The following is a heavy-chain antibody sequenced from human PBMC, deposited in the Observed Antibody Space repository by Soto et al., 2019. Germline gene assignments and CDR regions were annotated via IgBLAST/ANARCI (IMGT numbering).Heavy chain of an antibody. CDR2: IYYSGST. CDR3: ARDRTGTTGAYYYGMDV. V-gene: IGHV4-30-4*01. CDR1: GGSISSGDYY. D-gene: IGHD1-7*01. J-gene: IGHJ6*02. Sequence: SETLSLTCTVSGGSISSGDYYWSWIRQPPGKGLEWIGYIYYSGSTYYNPSLKSRVTISVDTSKNQFSLKLSSVTAADTAVYYCARDRTGTTGAYYYGMDVWGQGTTVTVS.